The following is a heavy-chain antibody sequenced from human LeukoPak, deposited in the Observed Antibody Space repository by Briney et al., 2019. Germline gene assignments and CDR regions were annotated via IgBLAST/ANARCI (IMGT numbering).Heavy chain of an antibody. J-gene: IGHJ4*02. CDR2: IYSGGST. V-gene: IGHV3-53*01. Sequence: WGSLTLSCTVSGVTVSSNYMSWVRQAPGKGLEWVSVIYSGGSTYYSDCLKGRFTITRDNSKNPLYLQMNSLRAEDTAVYYCAREEAARDYWGQGTLGTVSS. CDR3: AREEAARDY. CDR1: GVTVSSNY.